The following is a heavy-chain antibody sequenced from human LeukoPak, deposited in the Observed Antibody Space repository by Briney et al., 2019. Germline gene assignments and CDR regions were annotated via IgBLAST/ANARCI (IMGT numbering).Heavy chain of an antibody. CDR2: IYDYGST. J-gene: IGHJ4*02. V-gene: IGHV4-59*08. CDR1: SGSISTYC. D-gene: IGHD2-21*01. Sequence: SETLSLTCTVSSGSISTYCWSWIRQPPGKGLEWIGYIYDYGSTNINPSLKSRVTISKDTSKNQFSVKLSSVTAADTAVYYCARHGGSYSFDSWGQGTLVSVSS. CDR3: ARHGGSYSFDS.